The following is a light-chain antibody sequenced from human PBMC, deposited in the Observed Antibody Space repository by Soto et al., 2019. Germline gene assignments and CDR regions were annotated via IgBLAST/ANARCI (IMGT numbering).Light chain of an antibody. J-gene: IGKJ4*01. CDR2: GAS. CDR3: QQDYNTT. CDR1: QSVSSSY. Sequence: PGARVTLSCRASQSVSSSYLTWYQQKPGQAPRLLIYGASTRATSIPARFSGSGSGTDFTLTISSLQPEDFAVYYCQQDYNTTFGGGTKVEIK. V-gene: IGKV3D-7*01.